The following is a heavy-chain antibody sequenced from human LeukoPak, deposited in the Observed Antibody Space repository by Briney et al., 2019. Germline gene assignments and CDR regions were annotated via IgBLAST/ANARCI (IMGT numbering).Heavy chain of an antibody. CDR1: GFTFSSYA. CDR3: ARDTPYSSGWYWYDY. J-gene: IGHJ4*02. Sequence: GGSLRLSCAASGFTFSSYAMRWVRQAPGKGLEWVAVISYDGSNKYYADSVKGRFTISRDNSKNTLYLQMNSLRAEDTAVYYCARDTPYSSGWYWYDYWGQGTLVTVSS. CDR2: ISYDGSNK. D-gene: IGHD6-19*01. V-gene: IGHV3-30*04.